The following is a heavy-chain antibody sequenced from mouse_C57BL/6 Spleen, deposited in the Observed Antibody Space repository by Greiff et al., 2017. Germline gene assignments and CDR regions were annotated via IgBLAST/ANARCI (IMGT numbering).Heavy chain of an antibody. CDR3: AREGYYSNYLYYFDY. D-gene: IGHD2-5*01. V-gene: IGHV5-4*01. CDR2: ISDGGSYT. Sequence: EVKLVESGGGLVKPGGSLKLSCAASGFTFSSYAMSWVRQTPEKRLEWVATISDGGSYTYYPDNVKGRFTISRDNAKNNLYLQMSHLKSEDTAMYYCAREGYYSNYLYYFDYWGQGTTLTVSS. CDR1: GFTFSSYA. J-gene: IGHJ2*01.